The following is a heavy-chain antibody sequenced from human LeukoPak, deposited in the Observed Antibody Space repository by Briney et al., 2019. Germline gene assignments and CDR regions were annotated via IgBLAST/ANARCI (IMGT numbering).Heavy chain of an antibody. J-gene: IGHJ5*02. D-gene: IGHD3-10*01. CDR2: IYHSGST. V-gene: IGHV4-30-2*01. Sequence: SETLSLTCAVSGVSISSGGYSWSWIRQPPGKGLEWIGYIYHSGSTYYNPSLKSRVTISVDRSKNQFSLKLSSVTAADTAVYYCARAVQRWFWFDPWGQGTLVTVSS. CDR3: ARAVQRWFWFDP. CDR1: GVSISSGGYS.